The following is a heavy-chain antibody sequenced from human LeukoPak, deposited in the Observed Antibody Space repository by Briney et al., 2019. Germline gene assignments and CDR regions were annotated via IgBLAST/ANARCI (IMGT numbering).Heavy chain of an antibody. CDR3: ARSSYSSGLWYGPYYYYYYGMDV. Sequence: PSETLSLTCTVSGGSISSYYWSWIRQPPGKGLEWIGYIYYSGSTNYNPSLKSRVTISVDTSKNQFSLKLSSVTAAGTAVYYCARSSYSSGLWYGPYYYYYYGMDVWGQGTTVTVSS. J-gene: IGHJ6*02. CDR1: GGSISSYY. D-gene: IGHD6-19*01. CDR2: IYYSGST. V-gene: IGHV4-59*08.